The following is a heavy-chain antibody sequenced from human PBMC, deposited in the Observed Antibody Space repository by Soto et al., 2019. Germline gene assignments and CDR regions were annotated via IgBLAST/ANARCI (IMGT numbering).Heavy chain of an antibody. V-gene: IGHV1-3*01. CDR2: INAGNGNT. Sequence: ASVKVSCKASGYTFTSYAMHWVRQAPGQRLEWMGWINAGNGNTKYSQKFQGRVTITRDTSASTAYMELSSLRSEDTAVYYCARAHYDFWSGYFSWFDPWGQGTLVT. J-gene: IGHJ5*01. CDR3: ARAHYDFWSGYFSWFDP. D-gene: IGHD3-3*01. CDR1: GYTFTSYA.